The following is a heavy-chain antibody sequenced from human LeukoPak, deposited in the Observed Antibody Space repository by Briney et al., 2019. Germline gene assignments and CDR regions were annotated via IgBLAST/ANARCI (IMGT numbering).Heavy chain of an antibody. V-gene: IGHV4-4*07. CDR3: ARHLKMLYSSSWQDAFDI. CDR2: IYTSGST. CDR1: GGSISSYY. D-gene: IGHD6-13*01. J-gene: IGHJ3*02. Sequence: RTSETLSLTCTVSGGSISSYYWSWIRQPAGKGLEWIGRIYTSGSTNYNPSLKSRVTMSVDTSKNQFSLKLSSVTAADTAVYYCARHLKMLYSSSWQDAFDIWGQGTMVTVSS.